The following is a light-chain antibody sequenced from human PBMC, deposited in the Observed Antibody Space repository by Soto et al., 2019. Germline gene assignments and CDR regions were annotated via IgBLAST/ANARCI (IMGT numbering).Light chain of an antibody. J-gene: IGKJ1*01. CDR1: QNIDNY. V-gene: IGKV1-39*01. Sequence: DIQMTQSPSSLSASVGDRVTITCRASQNIDNYLNWYQQKPGKATMLLIHAAPSFQSGVASRFSGSGYGTDFTLTINSLQHEDFASYYCQQSYSAPWTFGQGTKVEIK. CDR3: QQSYSAPWT. CDR2: AAP.